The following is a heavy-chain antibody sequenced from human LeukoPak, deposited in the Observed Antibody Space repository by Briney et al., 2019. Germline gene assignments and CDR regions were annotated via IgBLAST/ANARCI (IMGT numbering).Heavy chain of an antibody. CDR1: GFTVSSYS. V-gene: IGHV3-48*02. J-gene: IGHJ5*02. Sequence: GGSLRLSCAASGFTVSSYSMSWVRQAPGKGLEWVSYISSSGSTIYYADSVKGRFTMSRDNAKNSLYLQMNSLRDEDTAVYYCARGVVVVVAAMYNWFDPWGQGTLSPSPQ. D-gene: IGHD2-15*01. CDR3: ARGVVVVVAAMYNWFDP. CDR2: ISSSGSTI.